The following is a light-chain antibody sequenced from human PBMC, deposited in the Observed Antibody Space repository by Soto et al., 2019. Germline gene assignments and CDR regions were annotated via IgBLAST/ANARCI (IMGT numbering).Light chain of an antibody. CDR2: AAS. Sequence: ALQMTQSPSSLSDSVGDRVTIXXRSRQGMRNDLGWYQQKPGKAPKLXXYAASSLQSGVPSRFSGSGSGTDFTLTISSLQPEDFATYYCLQDYKYLALTFGGGTKVEIK. V-gene: IGKV1-6*01. CDR1: QGMRND. CDR3: LQDYKYLALT. J-gene: IGKJ4*01.